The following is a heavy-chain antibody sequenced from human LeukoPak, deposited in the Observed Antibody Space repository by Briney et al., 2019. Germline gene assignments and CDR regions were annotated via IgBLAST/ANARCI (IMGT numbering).Heavy chain of an antibody. CDR1: GFTFSSYS. J-gene: IGHJ4*02. CDR3: ARDNITVAGLDY. CDR2: ISSSSSYI. Sequence: GGSLRLSCAASGFTFSSYSMNWVRQAPGKGLEWVSSISSSSSYIYYADSVKGRFTISRDNAKNSLYLQMNSLRAVDTAVYYCARDNITVAGLDYWGQGTLVTVSS. D-gene: IGHD6-19*01. V-gene: IGHV3-21*01.